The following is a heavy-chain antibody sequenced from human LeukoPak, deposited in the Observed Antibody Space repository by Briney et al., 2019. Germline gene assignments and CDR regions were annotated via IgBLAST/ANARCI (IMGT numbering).Heavy chain of an antibody. Sequence: SETLSLTCSVSGASINSYYWSWIRQPPGKGLEWIGYVYYSETTNYNPSLKSRVTISLDTSKTQFSLRLSSVTAADTAVYYCASRLGGTTFHWGQGILVTVSS. CDR2: VYYSETT. D-gene: IGHD1-1*01. CDR1: GASINSYY. V-gene: IGHV4-59*01. CDR3: ASRLGGTTFH. J-gene: IGHJ4*02.